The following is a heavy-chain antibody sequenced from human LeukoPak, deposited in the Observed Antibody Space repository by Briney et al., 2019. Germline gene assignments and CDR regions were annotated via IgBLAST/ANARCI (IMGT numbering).Heavy chain of an antibody. J-gene: IGHJ4*02. CDR2: IYNGVLT. D-gene: IGHD6-19*01. Sequence: PSETLSLICTTSGVSISRFYWSWVRQPPGKGLEWIGNIYNGVLTFFNPSLKSRVTISVDTSRRQFSLELASVTAADTAVYYCVQTTGWPGFDYWGQGILVTVSS. CDR1: GVSISRFY. CDR3: VQTTGWPGFDY. V-gene: IGHV4-4*09.